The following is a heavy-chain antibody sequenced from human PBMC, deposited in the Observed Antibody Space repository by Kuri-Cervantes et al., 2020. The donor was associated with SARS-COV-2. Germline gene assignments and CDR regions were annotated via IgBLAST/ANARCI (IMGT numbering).Heavy chain of an antibody. CDR2: ISSNGGST. V-gene: IGHV3-64*02. CDR1: GFTFSSYA. Sequence: GESLKISCAASGFTFSSYAMHWVRQAPGKGLEYVSAISSNGGSTYYADSVKGRFTISRDNSKNTLYLQMNSLRAEDTAVYYCAREGPYDYSNYDYWGQGTLVTVSS. CDR3: AREGPYDYSNYDY. J-gene: IGHJ4*02. D-gene: IGHD4-11*01.